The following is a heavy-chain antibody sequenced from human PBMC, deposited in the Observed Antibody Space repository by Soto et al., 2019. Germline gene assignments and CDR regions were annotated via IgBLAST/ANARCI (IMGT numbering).Heavy chain of an antibody. Sequence: QVHLQESGPGLVKPSETLSLTCSVFGDSISRYYWSWIRQPAGKGLEFIGRIYNSGIINYNPSLESRVTMSVDPSKNQISLQLSSATAADTAMYYCARGPYCGEECYFAYWSQGTLVTVSP. CDR2: IYNSGII. CDR3: ARGPYCGEECYFAY. V-gene: IGHV4-4*07. D-gene: IGHD3-10*01. CDR1: GDSISRYY. J-gene: IGHJ4*02.